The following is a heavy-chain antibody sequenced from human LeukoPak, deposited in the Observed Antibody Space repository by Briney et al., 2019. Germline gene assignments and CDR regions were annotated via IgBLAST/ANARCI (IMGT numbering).Heavy chain of an antibody. CDR3: ARRIGIVTYYDFWSGYFDY. V-gene: IGHV4-34*01. CDR1: GGSFSGYY. J-gene: IGHJ4*02. Sequence: PSESLSLTCAVYGGSFSGYYWSWIRQPPGKGLEWIGEINHSRSTNYNPSLKSRVTISVDTSKNQFSLKLSSVTAADTAVYYCARRIGIVTYYDFWSGYFDYWGQGTLVTVSS. D-gene: IGHD3-3*01. CDR2: INHSRST.